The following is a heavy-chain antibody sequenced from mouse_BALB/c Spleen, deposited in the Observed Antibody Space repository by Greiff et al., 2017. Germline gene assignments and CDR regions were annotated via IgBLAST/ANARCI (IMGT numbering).Heavy chain of an antibody. CDR3: ARFLTVFAY. J-gene: IGHJ3*01. CDR1: GYTFTSYT. CDR2: INPSSGYT. D-gene: IGHD4-1*01. V-gene: IGHV1-4*02. Sequence: QVQLKESAAELARPGASVKMSCKASGYTFTSYTMHWVKQRPGQGLEWIGYINPSSGYTEYNQKFKDKTTLTADKSSSTAYMQLSSLTSEDSAVYYCARFLTVFAYWGQGTLVTVSA.